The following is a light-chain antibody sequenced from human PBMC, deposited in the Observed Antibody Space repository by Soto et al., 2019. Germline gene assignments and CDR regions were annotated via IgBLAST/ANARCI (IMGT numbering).Light chain of an antibody. CDR2: GAS. J-gene: IGKJ1*01. CDR1: QSVSSSY. V-gene: IGKV3-20*01. CDR3: QQYGSSPWT. Sequence: DIVLTQSPGTLSLSPGERATLSCWASQSVSSSYLAWYQQKPGQTPRLLIYGASSSATGIPDSFSGSGSGTDFTLTISRLEPEDFAVYYCQQYGSSPWTFGQGTKVEIK.